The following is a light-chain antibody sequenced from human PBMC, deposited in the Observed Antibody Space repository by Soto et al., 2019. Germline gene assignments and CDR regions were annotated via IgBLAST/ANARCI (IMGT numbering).Light chain of an antibody. CDR1: QSISTW. CDR3: QHYSSYPLT. V-gene: IGKV1-5*01. CDR2: DAS. J-gene: IGKJ4*01. Sequence: DIQMTQSPSTLSASVGDRVTITCRASQSISTWLAWYQQKPGKAPKLLIFDASTLQSGVPSRFSGSGSGAEYTLTISSLQPEDFATYYCQHYSSYPLTFGGGTKVDIK.